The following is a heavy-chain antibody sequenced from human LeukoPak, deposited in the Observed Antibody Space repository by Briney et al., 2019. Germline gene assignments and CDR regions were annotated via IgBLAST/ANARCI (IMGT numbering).Heavy chain of an antibody. CDR2: IYDTGST. D-gene: IGHD5-18*01. Sequence: PSETLSLTCTVSGDSIRSNNYYWGWIRQPPGKGLEWIGSIYDTGSTFYNPSLKSRVIISVDTSKNQFSLKLSSVTAADTAVYYCARQGRRGYSYGGDYWGQGTLVTVSS. CDR1: GDSIRSNNYY. J-gene: IGHJ4*02. V-gene: IGHV4-39*01. CDR3: ARQGRRGYSYGGDY.